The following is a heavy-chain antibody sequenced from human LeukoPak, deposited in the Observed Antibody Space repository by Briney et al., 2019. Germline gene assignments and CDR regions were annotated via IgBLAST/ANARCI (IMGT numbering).Heavy chain of an antibody. CDR1: GFTFSAYW. J-gene: IGHJ6*03. CDR3: TTDLGVTIFGVVPPMRYYYYMDV. D-gene: IGHD3-3*01. V-gene: IGHV3-15*01. Sequence: GGSLRLSCAASGFTFSAYWMHWVRQSPGKGLVWVGRIKSKTDGGTTDYAAPVKGRFTISRDDSKNTLYLQMNSLKTEDTAVYYCTTDLGVTIFGVVPPMRYYYYMDVWGKGTTVTVSS. CDR2: IKSKTDGGTT.